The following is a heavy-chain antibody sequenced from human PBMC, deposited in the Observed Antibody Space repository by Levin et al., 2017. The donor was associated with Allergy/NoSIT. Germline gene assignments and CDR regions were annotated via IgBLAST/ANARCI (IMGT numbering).Heavy chain of an antibody. CDR3: ARQDRGGYSRGWYYFDY. Sequence: SQTLSLTCTVSGGSIRSSSYYWGWIRQPPGKGLEWIGSIYYSGSTYYNPSLKSRVTISVDTSKNQFSLKLSSVTAADTAVYYCARQDRGGYSRGWYYFDYWGQGTLVTVSS. D-gene: IGHD6-19*01. CDR2: IYYSGST. CDR1: GGSIRSSSYY. V-gene: IGHV4-39*01. J-gene: IGHJ4*02.